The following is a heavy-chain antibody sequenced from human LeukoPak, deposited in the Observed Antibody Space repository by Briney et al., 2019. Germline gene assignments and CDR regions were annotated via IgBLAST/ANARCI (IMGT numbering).Heavy chain of an antibody. J-gene: IGHJ4*02. D-gene: IGHD2-2*01. CDR1: GFTFSNAW. CDR3: TTLPFGYCSSTSCYEVDY. Sequence: GGSLRLSCAASGFTFSNAWMSWVRQAPGKGLEWVGRIKSKTDGGTTDYAAPVKGRFTISRDDSKNTLYLQMNSLKTEDTAVYYCTTLPFGYCSSTSCYEVDYWGQGTLVTVSS. V-gene: IGHV3-15*01. CDR2: IKSKTDGGTT.